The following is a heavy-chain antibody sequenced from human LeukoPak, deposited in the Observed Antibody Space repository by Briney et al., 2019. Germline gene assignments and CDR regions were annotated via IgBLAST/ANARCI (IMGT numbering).Heavy chain of an antibody. D-gene: IGHD2-2*01. Sequence: GGSLRLSCAASGFTFKNSWMSWVRQAPGKGLEWVANINQDGSEKYYVDSVKGRFTISRDNAKNSLYLQMNSLRAEDTAVYYCAREGDCSSTSCYAFDIWGQGTMVTVSS. CDR3: AREGDCSSTSCYAFDI. CDR2: INQDGSEK. CDR1: GFTFKNSW. V-gene: IGHV3-7*01. J-gene: IGHJ3*02.